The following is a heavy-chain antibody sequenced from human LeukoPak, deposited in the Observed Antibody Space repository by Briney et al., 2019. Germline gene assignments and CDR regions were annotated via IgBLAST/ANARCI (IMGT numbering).Heavy chain of an antibody. CDR2: IHYSGST. CDR1: GGSISSYY. CDR3: ARDTARITPDFFDY. Sequence: SETLSLTCTVSGGSISSYYWSWIRRPPGKGLEWIGYIHYSGSTNYNPSLKSRVTISVDTSKNQFSLKLSSVTAADTAVYYCARDTARITPDFFDYWGQGTLVTVSS. D-gene: IGHD3-3*01. J-gene: IGHJ4*02. V-gene: IGHV4-59*12.